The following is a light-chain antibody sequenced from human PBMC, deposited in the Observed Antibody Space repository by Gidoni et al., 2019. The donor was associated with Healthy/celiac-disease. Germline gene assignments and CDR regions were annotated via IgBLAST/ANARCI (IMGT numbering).Light chain of an antibody. J-gene: IGKJ1*01. Sequence: DIQMSQSPSSLSASVGDRVTITCRASQSISSYLNWYQQKPGKAPKLLIYAASSLQSGVPSRFSGSGSGTDFTLTISSLKPEDFATYYCQQSYSTLWTFXQXTKVEIK. V-gene: IGKV1-39*01. CDR3: QQSYSTLWT. CDR1: QSISSY. CDR2: AAS.